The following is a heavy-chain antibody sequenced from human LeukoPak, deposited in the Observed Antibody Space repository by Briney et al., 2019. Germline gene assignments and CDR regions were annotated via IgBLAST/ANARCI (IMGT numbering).Heavy chain of an antibody. CDR2: IYYSGST. J-gene: IGHJ4*02. CDR1: GGSISSSSYY. V-gene: IGHV4-39*01. CDR3: ARSPRGYSGYDIKFDY. D-gene: IGHD5-12*01. Sequence: SETLSLTCTVSGGSISSSSYYWGWIRQPPGKRLEWIGSIYYSGSTYYNPSLKSRVTISVDTSKNQFSLKLSSVTAADTAVYYCARSPRGYSGYDIKFDYWGQGTLVTVSS.